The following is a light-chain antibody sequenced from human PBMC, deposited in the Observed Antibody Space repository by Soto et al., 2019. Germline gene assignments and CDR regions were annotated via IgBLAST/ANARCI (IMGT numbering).Light chain of an antibody. CDR3: QQYHSYWT. J-gene: IGKJ1*01. Sequence: DIQMTQSPSSLSASVGDRVTITCRASQTISTYLNWYQQKPGKAPKFLISDASSLASGVPSRFSGGGSGTEFTLTISSLQPDDFATYYCQQYHSYWTFGQGTKVDIK. V-gene: IGKV1-5*01. CDR1: QTISTY. CDR2: DAS.